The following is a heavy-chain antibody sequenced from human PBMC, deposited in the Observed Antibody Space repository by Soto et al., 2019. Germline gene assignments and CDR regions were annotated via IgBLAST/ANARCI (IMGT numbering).Heavy chain of an antibody. J-gene: IGHJ6*02. CDR2: IKEDGSDK. CDR1: RFTFSSYW. Sequence: DVRLVESGGGLVQPGGSLRLSCAASRFTFSSYWMSWVRQAPGRGLEWVANIKEDGSDKYYADSVKGRFTISRDNAKKTLDVQMPSRRVEDRALYYCARGIDDNAACCIDVWGQGTTVTVSS. D-gene: IGHD1-1*01. CDR3: ARGIDDNAACCIDV. V-gene: IGHV3-7*01.